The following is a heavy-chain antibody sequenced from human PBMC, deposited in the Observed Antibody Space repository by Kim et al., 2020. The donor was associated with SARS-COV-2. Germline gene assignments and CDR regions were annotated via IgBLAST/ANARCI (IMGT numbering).Heavy chain of an antibody. CDR2: IYYSGST. CDR1: GGSISSYY. V-gene: IGHV4-59*01. CDR3: ARDTRRWLQLTNYWYFAL. J-gene: IGHJ2*01. Sequence: SETLSFTCTVSGGSISSYYWSWIRQPPGKGLEWIGYIYYSGSTNYNPSLKSRATISVDTSKNQFSLKLSSVTAADTAVYYCARDTRRWLQLTNYWYFAL. D-gene: IGHD5-12*01.